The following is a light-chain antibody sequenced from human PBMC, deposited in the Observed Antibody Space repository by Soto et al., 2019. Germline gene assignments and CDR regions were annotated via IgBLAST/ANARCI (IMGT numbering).Light chain of an antibody. V-gene: IGLV2-8*01. CDR1: SSDVGGYNY. J-gene: IGLJ1*01. CDR2: EVS. CDR3: SSYAGSNNPFV. Sequence: QSALTQPPSASGSPGQSVTTSCTVTSSDVGGYNYVSWYQQHPGKAPKLMIYEVSKRPSGVPDRFSGSKSGNTASLTVSGLQAEDEADYYCSSYAGSNNPFVFGTGTKVTVL.